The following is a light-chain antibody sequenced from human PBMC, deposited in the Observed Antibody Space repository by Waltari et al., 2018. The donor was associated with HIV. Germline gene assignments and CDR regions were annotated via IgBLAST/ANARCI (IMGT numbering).Light chain of an antibody. J-gene: IGLJ3*02. CDR1: SCNSGSHT. Sequence: QPVLNQSPSASGTPGQRVIISSSVSSCNSGSHTVTWYQQFPGTAPKLLIYSHGQRPSGVPERFSGSKSATSASLAISGLRSEDEADYYCATWDDSPNAWVFGGGTKLTVL. CDR2: SHG. V-gene: IGLV1-44*01. CDR3: ATWDDSPNAWV.